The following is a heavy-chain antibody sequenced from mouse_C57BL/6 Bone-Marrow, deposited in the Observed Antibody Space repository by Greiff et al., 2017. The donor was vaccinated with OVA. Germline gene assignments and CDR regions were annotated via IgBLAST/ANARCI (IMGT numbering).Heavy chain of an antibody. CDR2: IDPSDSYT. CDR3: ATLPDY. Sequence: QVQLKQPGAELVRPGTSVKLSCKASGYTFTSYWMHWVKQRPGQGLEWIGVIDPSDSYTNYNQKFKGKATLTVDTSSSTAYMQLSSLTSEDSAVYYCATLPDYWGQGTTLTVSS. V-gene: IGHV1-59*01. J-gene: IGHJ2*01. CDR1: GYTFTSYW.